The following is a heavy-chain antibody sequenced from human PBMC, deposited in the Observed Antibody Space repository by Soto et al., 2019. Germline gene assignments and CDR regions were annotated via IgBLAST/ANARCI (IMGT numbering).Heavy chain of an antibody. D-gene: IGHD3-22*01. CDR3: ARGGSGYSLTNFDY. Sequence: PSETLYLTCAVSGGSISSGGYSWSWIRQPPGKGLEWIGYIYHSGSTYYNPSLKSRVTISVDRSKNQFSLKLSSVTAADTAVYYCARGGSGYSLTNFDYWGQGTLVTVSS. CDR2: IYHSGST. J-gene: IGHJ4*02. V-gene: IGHV4-30-2*01. CDR1: GGSISSGGYS.